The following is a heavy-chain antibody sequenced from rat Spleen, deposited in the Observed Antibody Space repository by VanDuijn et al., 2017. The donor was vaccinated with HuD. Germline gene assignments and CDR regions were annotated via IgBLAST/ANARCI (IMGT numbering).Heavy chain of an antibody. CDR1: GFPLTSHN. D-gene: IGHD1-2*01. CDR3: ARAANYYSSYPAMDA. CDR2: IWNTGGT. Sequence: QVQLKESGPGLVQPSQTLSLTCPVAGFPLTSHNVHWVRQPPGKGREWMGVIWNTGGTRYNSALKYRLSISKDTSKSQVFLKMNSLQTEDTATYCCARAANYYSSYPAMDAWGQGASVTVSS. V-gene: IGHV2-41*01. J-gene: IGHJ4*01.